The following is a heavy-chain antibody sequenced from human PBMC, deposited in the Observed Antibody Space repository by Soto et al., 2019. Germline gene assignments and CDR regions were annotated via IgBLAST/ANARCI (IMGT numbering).Heavy chain of an antibody. J-gene: IGHJ3*02. CDR2: IFYSGST. Sequence: SETPYLTCSLLRIPIHSLSYYLGWIRQPPGKGLEWIGSIFYSGSTYYNPSLKSRVTISLDTSKNQFSLKLRSVTAADTAVYYCVSRTVIIFNAFDIWGQGTMVT. CDR1: RIPIHSLSYY. V-gene: IGHV4-39*05. CDR3: VSRTVIIFNAFDI. D-gene: IGHD2-21*01.